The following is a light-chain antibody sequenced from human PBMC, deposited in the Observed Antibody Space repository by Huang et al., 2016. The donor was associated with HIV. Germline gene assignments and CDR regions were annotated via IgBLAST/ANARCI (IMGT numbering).Light chain of an antibody. CDR3: QQYYSSLWT. Sequence: DIVMTQSPDSLTVSLGERATIHCKASHNLLYNSNNKSYLNLYQHKPGQPPKLLIYWASARESGVPDRFSGSGSGTNFTLNINSLQAEDVAIYYCQQYYSSLWTFGQGTKVEI. V-gene: IGKV4-1*01. J-gene: IGKJ1*01. CDR2: WAS. CDR1: HNLLYNSNNKSY.